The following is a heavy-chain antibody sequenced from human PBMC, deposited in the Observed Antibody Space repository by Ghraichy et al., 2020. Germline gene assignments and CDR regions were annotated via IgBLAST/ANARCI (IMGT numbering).Heavy chain of an antibody. D-gene: IGHD6-6*01. V-gene: IGHV4-39*01. J-gene: IGHJ4*02. CDR2: IYYSGST. CDR1: GGSISSSSYY. CDR3: ARRQKTRIAALGASYYFDY. Sequence: SETLSLTCTVSGGSISSSSYYWGWIRQPPGKGLEWIGSIYYSGSTYYNPSLKSRVTISVDTSKNQFSLKLSSVTAADTAVYYCARRQKTRIAALGASYYFDYWGQGTLVTVSS.